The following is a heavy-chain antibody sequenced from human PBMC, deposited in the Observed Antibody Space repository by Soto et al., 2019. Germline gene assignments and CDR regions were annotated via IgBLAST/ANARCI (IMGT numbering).Heavy chain of an antibody. V-gene: IGHV1-2*04. D-gene: IGHD2-21*02. Sequence: ASVKVSCKASGYTFTGYYMHWVRQAPGQGLEWMGWINPNSGGTNYAQKFQGWVTMTRDTSISTAYMVLSRLRSDDTAVYYCASHCGGDCYSRSPPYYYYGMDVWGQGTTVTSP. CDR3: ASHCGGDCYSRSPPYYYYGMDV. J-gene: IGHJ6*02. CDR1: GYTFTGYY. CDR2: INPNSGGT.